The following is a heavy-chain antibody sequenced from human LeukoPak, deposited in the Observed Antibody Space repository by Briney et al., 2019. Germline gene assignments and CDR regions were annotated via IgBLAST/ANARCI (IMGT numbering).Heavy chain of an antibody. CDR3: ARGHDYVWGSYRSRVYYFDY. V-gene: IGHV4-34*01. Sequence: SETLSLTCAVYGGSFSGYHWSWIRQPPGKGLEWIGEINHSGSTNYNPSLKSRVTISVDTSKNQFSLKLSSVTAADTAVYYCARGHDYVWGSYRSRVYYFDYWGQGTLVTVSS. J-gene: IGHJ4*02. D-gene: IGHD3-16*02. CDR2: INHSGST. CDR1: GGSFSGYH.